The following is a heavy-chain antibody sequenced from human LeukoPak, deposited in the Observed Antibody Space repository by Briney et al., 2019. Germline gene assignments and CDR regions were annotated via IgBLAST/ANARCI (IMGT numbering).Heavy chain of an antibody. CDR1: GGSISSYY. Sequence: SETLSLTCTVSGGSISSYYWSWIRQPPGKGLEWIGYIYYSGSTNYNPSLKSRVTISVDTSKNQFSLKLSSVTAAGTAVYYCARDSVGATSDYYYGMDVWGQGTTVTVSS. J-gene: IGHJ6*02. V-gene: IGHV4-59*01. CDR2: IYYSGST. D-gene: IGHD1-26*01. CDR3: ARDSVGATSDYYYGMDV.